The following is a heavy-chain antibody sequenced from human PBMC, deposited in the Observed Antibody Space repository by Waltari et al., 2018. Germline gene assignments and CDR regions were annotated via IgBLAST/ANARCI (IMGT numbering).Heavy chain of an antibody. J-gene: IGHJ2*01. CDR2: MWYDGSNS. CDR1: GFSFPNYV. V-gene: IGHV3-33*03. Sequence: QVQLVESGGDVVQPGKSLRLSCEASGFSFPNYVLPWVRQTPGKGLEWVAVMWYDGSNSYYAESVKGRFTISRDDSKNTLYLQMNSLRAEDMGVYYCARSPRTDWYFDLWGRGTLVTVSS. CDR3: ARSPRTDWYFDL.